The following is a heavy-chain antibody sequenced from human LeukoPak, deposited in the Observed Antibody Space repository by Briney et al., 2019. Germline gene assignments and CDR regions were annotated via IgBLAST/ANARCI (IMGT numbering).Heavy chain of an antibody. J-gene: IGHJ5*02. V-gene: IGHV4-59*08. D-gene: IGHD1-26*01. Sequence: PSETLSLTCTVSGGSISSHYWSWIRQPPGKGLEWIGYIYYSGSTNYNPSLKSRVTILVDTSKNQFSLKLSSVTAADTAVYYCARRLNSGSYYSWFDPWGQGTLVTVSS. CDR1: GGSISSHY. CDR2: IYYSGST. CDR3: ARRLNSGSYYSWFDP.